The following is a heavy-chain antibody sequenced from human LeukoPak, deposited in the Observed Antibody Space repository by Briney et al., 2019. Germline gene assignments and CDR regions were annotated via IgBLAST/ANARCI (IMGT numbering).Heavy chain of an antibody. V-gene: IGHV3-7*03. CDR1: GLPFSGYD. CDR2: IKQDGSEK. Sequence: GGSLRLSCAASGLPFSGYDMHWVRQAPGKGLEWVANIKQDGSEKYYVDSVKGRFTISRDNAKNSLYLQMNSLRAEDTAVYYCASHSGSHLGRWGQGTLVTVSS. CDR3: ASHSGSHLGR. J-gene: IGHJ4*02. D-gene: IGHD1-26*01.